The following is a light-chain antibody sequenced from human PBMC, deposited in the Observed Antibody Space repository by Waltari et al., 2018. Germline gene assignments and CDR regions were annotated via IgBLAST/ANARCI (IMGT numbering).Light chain of an antibody. CDR1: QSISSH. Sequence: DIQMTQSPSYLSASVGDRVTITCRASQSISSHLNWYQQKPGKAPRLLIYLTSNLQSGVPSRFSGSGSGTDFSLTISSLQPEDFATYYCQHHHIYPFTFGPGTKVDIK. CDR2: LTS. CDR3: QHHHIYPFT. V-gene: IGKV1-39*01. J-gene: IGKJ3*01.